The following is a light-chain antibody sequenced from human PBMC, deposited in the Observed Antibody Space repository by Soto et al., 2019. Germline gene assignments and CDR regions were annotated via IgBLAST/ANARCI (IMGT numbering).Light chain of an antibody. CDR2: DVS. J-gene: IGLJ1*01. CDR3: SSYTSSITRV. V-gene: IGLV2-14*01. Sequence: QSVLTQPASVSGSPGQSIAISCTGTRSDVGGYNYVSWYQLHPDKAPKLIIYDVSNRPSGVSNRFSGSKSGNTASLTISGLQPEDEADYYCSSYTSSITRVFGTGTKVTVL. CDR1: RSDVGGYNY.